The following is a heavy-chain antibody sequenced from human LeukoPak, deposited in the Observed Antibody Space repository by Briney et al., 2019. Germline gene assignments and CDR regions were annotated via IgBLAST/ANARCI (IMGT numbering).Heavy chain of an antibody. Sequence: YTXTXYDXXXVRQAAXQGVXXXXWMNPNSGDTDYAQRFQGRVTMTRNISISTAYMELSSLRSEDTAVYYCATHGYYYGSGSNYTPLVWGKGTTVTVSS. CDR1: YTXTXYD. D-gene: IGHD3-10*01. CDR2: MNPNSGDT. J-gene: IGHJ6*04. V-gene: IGHV1-8*01. CDR3: ATHGYYYGSGSNYTPLV.